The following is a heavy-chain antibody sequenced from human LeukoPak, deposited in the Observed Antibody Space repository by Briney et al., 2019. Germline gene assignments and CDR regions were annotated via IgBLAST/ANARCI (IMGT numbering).Heavy chain of an antibody. CDR1: GFTFSSYA. V-gene: IGHV3-30-3*01. CDR3: ARDGPTERQWPPPNSFDY. J-gene: IGHJ4*02. CDR2: ISYDGSNK. D-gene: IGHD6-19*01. Sequence: GSLRLSCAASGFTFSSYAMHWVRQAPGKGLGGVAVISYDGSNKYYADSVKGRFTISRDNPKPPLYLQIHSLRAEDTAVYYCARDGPTERQWPPPNSFDYWGQGTLVTVSS.